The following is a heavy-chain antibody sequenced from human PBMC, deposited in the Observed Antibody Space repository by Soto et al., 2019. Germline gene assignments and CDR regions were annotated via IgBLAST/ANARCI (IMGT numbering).Heavy chain of an antibody. V-gene: IGHV4-59*01. CDR2: IYYTGST. CDR3: GRMEYTAYILYLFAY. CDR1: GGSIRGYY. D-gene: IGHD5-12*01. Sequence: PSETLSLTCTVSGGSIRGYYWSWIRQPPGKGLEWIGYIYYTGSTDYSPSLNSRVTISLDTSRNQFSLKLSSVTAADTAVYYCGRMEYTAYILYLFAYRSQRILVTVSS. J-gene: IGHJ4*02.